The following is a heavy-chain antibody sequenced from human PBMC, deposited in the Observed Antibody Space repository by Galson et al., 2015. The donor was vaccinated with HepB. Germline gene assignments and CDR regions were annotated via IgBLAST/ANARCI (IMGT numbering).Heavy chain of an antibody. J-gene: IGHJ5*02. CDR1: GYSFTSYW. CDR3: ARRYCSSTSCYLWFDP. CDR2: IYPGDSDT. D-gene: IGHD2-2*01. Sequence: QSGAEVKKPGESLKISCKGSGYSFTSYWIGWVRQMPGKGLEWMGIIYPGDSDTRYSPSFQGQVTISADKSISTAYLQWSSLKAPDTAMYYCARRYCSSTSCYLWFDPWGQGTLVTVSS. V-gene: IGHV5-51*03.